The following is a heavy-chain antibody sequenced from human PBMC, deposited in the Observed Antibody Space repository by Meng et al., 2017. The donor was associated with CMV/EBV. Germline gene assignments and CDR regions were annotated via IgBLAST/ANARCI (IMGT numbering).Heavy chain of an antibody. J-gene: IGHJ6*02. CDR2: IYYSGST. Sequence: SETLSLTCTVSGGSISSYYWSWIRQPPGKGLEWIGYIYYSGSTNYNPSLKSRVTISVDTSKNQFSLKLSSVTAADTAVYYCARGGTVTSGDYYYGMDVWGQGTTVTVSS. CDR1: GGSISSYY. D-gene: IGHD4-11*01. CDR3: ARGGTVTSGDYYYGMDV. V-gene: IGHV4-59*01.